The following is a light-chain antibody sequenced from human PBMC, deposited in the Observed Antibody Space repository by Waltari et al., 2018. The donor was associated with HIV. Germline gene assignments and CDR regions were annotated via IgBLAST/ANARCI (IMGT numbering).Light chain of an antibody. CDR2: QDS. J-gene: IGLJ2*01. V-gene: IGLV3-1*01. CDR1: KLADQY. Sequence: SYDLTQPPSVSLSPGQTASITCPGEKLADQYACWYQQKPGQSPVLVIYQDSKRPAGIPERFAGSNSGNTATLTISGTQAMDEADYYCQAWDSSTAVFGGGTKLTVL. CDR3: QAWDSSTAV.